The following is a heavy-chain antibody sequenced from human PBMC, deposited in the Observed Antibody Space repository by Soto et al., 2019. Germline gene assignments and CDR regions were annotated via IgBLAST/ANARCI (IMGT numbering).Heavy chain of an antibody. V-gene: IGHV3-23*01. CDR1: GFTFSSYA. CDR3: AKVRFGELFPHYFDY. D-gene: IGHD3-10*01. Sequence: GGSLRLSCAASGFTFSSYAMSWVRQAPGKGLEWVSAISGSGGSTYYADSVKGRFTISRDNSKNTLYLQMNSLRAEDTAVYYCAKVRFGELFPHYFDYWGQGTLVTVSS. CDR2: ISGSGGST. J-gene: IGHJ4*02.